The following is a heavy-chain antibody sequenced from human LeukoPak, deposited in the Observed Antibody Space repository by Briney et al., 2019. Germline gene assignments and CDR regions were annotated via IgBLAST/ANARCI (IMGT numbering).Heavy chain of an antibody. CDR3: ARVIVVVPAAPEAFYYYYYMDV. D-gene: IGHD2-2*01. J-gene: IGHJ6*03. V-gene: IGHV3-23*01. CDR1: GFTFSSYA. Sequence: PGGSLRLSCAASGFTFSSYAMSWVRQAPGKGLEWVSAISGSGGSTYYADSVKGRFTISRDNSKNTLYLQMNSLRSDDTAVYYCARVIVVVPAAPEAFYYYYYMDVWGKGTTVTVSS. CDR2: ISGSGGST.